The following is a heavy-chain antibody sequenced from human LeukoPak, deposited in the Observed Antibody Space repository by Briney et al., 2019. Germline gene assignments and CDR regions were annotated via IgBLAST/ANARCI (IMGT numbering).Heavy chain of an antibody. CDR2: ISAGGGST. V-gene: IGHV3-23*01. CDR1: GFTFSTYA. CDR3: ARDQYDTWSRRGNFDS. Sequence: GGSLRLSCAASGFTFSTYAMTWVRQAPGEGLEWVSGISAGGGSTYYADSVKGRFTISRDNTKNSLYLQMNSLRAEDTAVFYCARDQYDTWSRRGNFDSWGQGTLVIVSS. J-gene: IGHJ4*02. D-gene: IGHD3/OR15-3a*01.